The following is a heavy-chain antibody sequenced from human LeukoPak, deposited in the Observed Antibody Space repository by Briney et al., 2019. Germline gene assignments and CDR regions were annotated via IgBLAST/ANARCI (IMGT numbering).Heavy chain of an antibody. V-gene: IGHV3-7*01. CDR2: IKQDGSEK. J-gene: IGHJ4*02. D-gene: IGHD1/OR15-1a*01. CDR3: ARGPRLIATTGPYYFDY. Sequence: PGGSLRLSCAASGFTFSSYWMSWVRQAPGKGLEWVANIKQDGSEKYYVDSVKGRFTISRDNAKNSLYLQMNSLRAEDTGVYYCARGPRLIATTGPYYFDYWGQGTLVTVSS. CDR1: GFTFSSYW.